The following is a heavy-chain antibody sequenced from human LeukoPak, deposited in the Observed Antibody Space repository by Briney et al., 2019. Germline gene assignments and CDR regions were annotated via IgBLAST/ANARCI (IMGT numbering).Heavy chain of an antibody. CDR2: IYYSGST. V-gene: IGHV4-59*01. J-gene: IGHJ4*02. CDR3: ARGYSSSWSIFLFDY. D-gene: IGHD6-13*01. Sequence: SSETLSLTCTVSGGSISSYYWSWIRQPPGKGLEWIGYIYYSGSTNYNPSLKSRVTISVDTSKNQFSLKLSSVTAADTAVYYCARGYSSSWSIFLFDYWGQGTLVTVSS. CDR1: GGSISSYY.